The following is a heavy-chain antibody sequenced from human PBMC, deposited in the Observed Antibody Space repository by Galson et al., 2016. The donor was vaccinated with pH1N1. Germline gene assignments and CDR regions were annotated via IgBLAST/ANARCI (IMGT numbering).Heavy chain of an antibody. Sequence: IRQPPGKGLEWIGYIYYTGTTKYNPSLKSRVTISVDMSKNQFSLKLNSATAADTAMYYCARVLSSYRSLIDYWGQGTLVTVSS. V-gene: IGHV4-59*01. D-gene: IGHD6-13*01. CDR3: ARVLSSYRSLIDY. CDR2: IYYTGTT. J-gene: IGHJ4*01.